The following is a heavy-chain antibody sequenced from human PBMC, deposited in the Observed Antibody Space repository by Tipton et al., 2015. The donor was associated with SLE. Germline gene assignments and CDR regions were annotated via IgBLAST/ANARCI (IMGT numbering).Heavy chain of an antibody. J-gene: IGHJ5*02. Sequence: GLVKPSETLSPTCAVSGGAFSEYYWSWIRQTPGGGLEWIGEISYYGTTNYNPSLKSRVTISVDKSKNQFSLKLTSVTAADTAVYYCARDSGDAYNWFDPWGQGTLVTVSS. CDR1: GGAFSEYY. D-gene: IGHD4-17*01. V-gene: IGHV4-34*01. CDR2: ISYYGTT. CDR3: ARDSGDAYNWFDP.